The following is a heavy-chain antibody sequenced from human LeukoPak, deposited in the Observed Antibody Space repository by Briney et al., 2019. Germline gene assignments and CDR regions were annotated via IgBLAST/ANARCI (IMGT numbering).Heavy chain of an antibody. J-gene: IGHJ4*02. CDR2: ISYDGSNK. D-gene: IGHD2-21*02. V-gene: IGHV3-30-3*01. CDR3: AKDLLAYCGDDCPFDY. CDR1: GFTFSSYA. Sequence: GGSLRLSCAASGFTFSSYAMHWVRQAPGKGLEWVAVISYDGSNKYYADSVKGRFTISRDDANNTLYLQMNSLRAEDTAVYYCAKDLLAYCGDDCPFDYWGQGTLVTVSS.